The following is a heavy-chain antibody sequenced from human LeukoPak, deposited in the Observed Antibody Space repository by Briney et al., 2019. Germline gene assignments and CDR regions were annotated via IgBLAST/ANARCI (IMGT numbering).Heavy chain of an antibody. CDR1: GFNLDHYA. J-gene: IGHJ4*02. V-gene: IGHV3-9*01. D-gene: IGHD3-9*01. CDR2: ISCNSGII. CDR3: AKVQNYDIFTCYHDY. Sequence: SLRLFCAASGFNLDHYAMQWVRQAPGKGLEGVSGISCNSGIIGYADSVKGRFTIPRETAKTTLYLQMNSLRAEDTALYYCAKVQNYDIFTCYHDYWGQGTLVAVSS.